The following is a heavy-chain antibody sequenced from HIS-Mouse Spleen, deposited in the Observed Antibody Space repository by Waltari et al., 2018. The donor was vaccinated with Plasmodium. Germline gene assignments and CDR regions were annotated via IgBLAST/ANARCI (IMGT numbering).Heavy chain of an antibody. D-gene: IGHD6-6*01. J-gene: IGHJ5*02. CDR1: GYTFTGYY. CDR3: AQRTIAARANWFDP. V-gene: IGHV1-2*02. CDR2: INPNRGGT. Sequence: QVQLVQSGAEVKKPGASVKVSCKASGYTFTGYYMHWVRQAPGQGLEWMGWINPNRGGTNYEQKFQGRVTMTRDTSISTAYMELSRLRSDDTAVYYCAQRTIAARANWFDPWGQGTLVTVSS.